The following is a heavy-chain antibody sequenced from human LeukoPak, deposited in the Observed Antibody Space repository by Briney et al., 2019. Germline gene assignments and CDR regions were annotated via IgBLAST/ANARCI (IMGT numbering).Heavy chain of an antibody. J-gene: IGHJ3*02. CDR1: GFTFNTYA. V-gene: IGHV3-30*02. CDR3: ARDWRDSSGKFPNDAFDI. D-gene: IGHD3-22*01. CDR2: IRYDGSNK. Sequence: GGSLRLSCAASGFTFNTYAMSWVRQAPGKGLEWVAFIRYDGSNKYYADSVKGRFTISRDNSKNTLYLQMNSLRAEDTAVYYCARDWRDSSGKFPNDAFDIWGQGTMVTVSS.